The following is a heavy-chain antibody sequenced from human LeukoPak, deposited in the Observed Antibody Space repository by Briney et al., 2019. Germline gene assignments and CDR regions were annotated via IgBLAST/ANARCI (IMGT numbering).Heavy chain of an antibody. Sequence: SSVKVSCKASGYTFTSYSISWVRQAPGHRVEGMGWINPNSGSTNYAQKFQGRVTMTRDTSINTAYMELSRLRSDDTAVYYCARVSSIADRPDYFDYWGQGTLVTVSS. CDR2: INPNSGST. CDR3: ARVSSIADRPDYFDY. CDR1: GYTFTSYS. V-gene: IGHV1-2*02. J-gene: IGHJ4*02. D-gene: IGHD6-6*01.